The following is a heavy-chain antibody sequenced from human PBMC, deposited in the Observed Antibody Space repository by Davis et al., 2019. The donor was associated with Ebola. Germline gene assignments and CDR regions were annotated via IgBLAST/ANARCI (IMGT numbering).Heavy chain of an antibody. CDR1: GDSMSPYY. CDR3: ARGTRFLEWLFHDY. CDR2: IYYSGST. Sequence: MPSETLSLTRTVSGDSMSPYYWSWIRQSPGKGLEWIGYIYYSGSTNYNPSLKSRVTISVDTSKNQFSLKLSSVTAADTAVYYCARGTRFLEWLFHDYWGQGTLVTVSS. V-gene: IGHV4-59*08. D-gene: IGHD3-3*01. J-gene: IGHJ4*02.